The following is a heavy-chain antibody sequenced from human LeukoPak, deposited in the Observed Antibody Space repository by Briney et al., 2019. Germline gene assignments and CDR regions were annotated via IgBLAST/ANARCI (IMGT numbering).Heavy chain of an antibody. D-gene: IGHD3-22*01. CDR1: GYTFTGYY. Sequence: GASVKVSCKASGYTFTGYYMHWVRQAPGQGLEWMGWINPNSGGTNYAQKFQGRVTMTRDTSISTAYMELSRLRSDDTAVYYCARESRYDSSGYWYPWGQGTLVTVSS. CDR3: ARESRYDSSGYWYP. V-gene: IGHV1-2*02. J-gene: IGHJ5*02. CDR2: INPNSGGT.